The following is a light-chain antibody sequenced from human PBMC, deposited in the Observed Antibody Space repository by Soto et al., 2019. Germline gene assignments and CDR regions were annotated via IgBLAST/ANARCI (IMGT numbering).Light chain of an antibody. CDR3: SSYTSSSTRV. V-gene: IGLV2-14*01. CDR1: SSDVGGYNY. CDR2: DVS. J-gene: IGLJ2*01. Sequence: QSALTQPASVSGSPGQSITISCTGNSSDVGGYNYVSWYQQHPGKAPKLMIYDVSNRPSGVSNRFSGSKSGNTASLTISGLQAEDEADYSCSSYTSSSTRVFGGGTKLTVL.